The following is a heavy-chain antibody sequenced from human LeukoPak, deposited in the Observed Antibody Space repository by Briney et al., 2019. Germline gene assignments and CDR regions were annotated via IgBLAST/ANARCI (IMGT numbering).Heavy chain of an antibody. Sequence: GGSLRLSCAASGFTFSSYAMSWVRQAPGKGLEWVSAISGSGGSTYYADSVKGRFTISRDNAKNSLYLQMNSLRAEDTAVYYCARENLKLGTLGCFDYWGQGTLVTVSS. J-gene: IGHJ4*02. CDR2: ISGSGGST. D-gene: IGHD1-14*01. CDR3: ARENLKLGTLGCFDY. V-gene: IGHV3-23*01. CDR1: GFTFSSYA.